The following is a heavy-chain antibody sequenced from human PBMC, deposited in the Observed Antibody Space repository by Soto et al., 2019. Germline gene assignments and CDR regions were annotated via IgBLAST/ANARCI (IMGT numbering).Heavy chain of an antibody. CDR3: ARSRPAMALDAFDI. CDR1: GFTFSSYS. V-gene: IGHV3-21*04. Sequence: GGSLRLSCAASGFTFSSYSMNWVRQAPGKGLEWVSSISSSSSYIYYADSVKGRFTISRDNAKNSLYLQMNSLRAEDTAVYYCARSRPAMALDAFDIWGQGTMVTVSS. CDR2: ISSSSSYI. J-gene: IGHJ3*02. D-gene: IGHD5-18*01.